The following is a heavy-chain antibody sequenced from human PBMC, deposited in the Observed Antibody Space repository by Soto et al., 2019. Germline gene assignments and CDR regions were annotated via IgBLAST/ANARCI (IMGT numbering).Heavy chain of an antibody. CDR1: GLTVSRTQ. J-gene: IGHJ4*01. CDR3: ARAREKEYSRSIFFDY. CDR2: IYSAGST. Sequence: PGGSLRLSCAVSGLTVSRTQMSWVRQAPGKGLQWVSVIYSAGSTYYANAVKGRFTISRDISENKIFLELNGLTVDDTAVYYCARAREKEYSRSIFFDYWGRGTVVTVSS. V-gene: IGHV3-53*01. D-gene: IGHD6-13*01.